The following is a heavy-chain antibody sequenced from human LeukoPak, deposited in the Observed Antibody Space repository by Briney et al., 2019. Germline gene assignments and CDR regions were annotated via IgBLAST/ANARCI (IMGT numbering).Heavy chain of an antibody. CDR3: ARHVEIAVAGPIDY. CDR1: GGSIGGGSYY. Sequence: PSETLSLTCTVSGGSIGGGSYYWGWIRQPPGKGLEWIGNIFYSGTTYYNPSLKSRVTISVDTSKNQFSLKVTSVTAADTAVYYCARHVEIAVAGPIDYWGQGTLVTVSS. D-gene: IGHD6-19*01. V-gene: IGHV4-39*01. CDR2: IFYSGTT. J-gene: IGHJ4*02.